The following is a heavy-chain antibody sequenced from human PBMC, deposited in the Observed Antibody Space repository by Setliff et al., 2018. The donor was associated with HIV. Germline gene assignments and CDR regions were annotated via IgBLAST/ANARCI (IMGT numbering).Heavy chain of an antibody. D-gene: IGHD7-27*01. Sequence: PSETLSLTCAVSGYSIRSGYYWGWVRQSPGKGLEWIGTMFRTGTSYYNPSLTSRVTISRDDSKNTLYLQMDSLSTEDTAVYYCILLGMHGAFDIWGQGTMVTVSS. CDR3: ILLGMHGAFDI. V-gene: IGHV4-38-2*01. J-gene: IGHJ3*02. CDR2: MFRTGTS. CDR1: GYSIRSGYY.